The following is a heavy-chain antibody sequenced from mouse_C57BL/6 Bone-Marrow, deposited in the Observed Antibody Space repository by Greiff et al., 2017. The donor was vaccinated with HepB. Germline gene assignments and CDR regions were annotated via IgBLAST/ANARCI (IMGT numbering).Heavy chain of an antibody. Sequence: QVHVKQSGPELVKPGASVKISCKASGYAFSSSWMNWVKQRPGKGLEWIGRIYPGDGDTNYNGKFKGKATLTADKSSSTAYMQLSSLTSEDSAVYFCARGRGGPNYYGSSLDYWGQGTTLTVSS. CDR2: IYPGDGDT. D-gene: IGHD1-1*01. CDR1: GYAFSSSW. J-gene: IGHJ2*01. V-gene: IGHV1-82*01. CDR3: ARGRGGPNYYGSSLDY.